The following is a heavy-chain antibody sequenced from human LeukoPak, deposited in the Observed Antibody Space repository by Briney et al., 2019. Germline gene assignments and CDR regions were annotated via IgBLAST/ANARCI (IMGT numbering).Heavy chain of an antibody. CDR2: ISGSGGST. CDR1: GFTFSSYG. Sequence: GGSLRLSCAASGFTFSSYGMSWVRQAPGKGLEWVSAISGSGGSTCYADSVKGRFTISRDNSKNTLYLQMNSLRVEDTAVYYCAKDLRSTGWYFSFVDYWGQGTLVTVSS. V-gene: IGHV3-23*01. CDR3: AKDLRSTGWYFSFVDY. D-gene: IGHD6-19*01. J-gene: IGHJ4*02.